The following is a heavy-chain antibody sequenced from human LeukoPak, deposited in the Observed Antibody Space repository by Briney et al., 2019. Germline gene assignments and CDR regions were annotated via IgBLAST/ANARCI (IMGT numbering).Heavy chain of an antibody. CDR1: GGSISSYY. D-gene: IGHD4-17*01. CDR2: IYYSGST. J-gene: IGHJ2*01. Sequence: SETLSLTCTVSGGSISSYYWSWIRQPPGKGLEWIGYIYYSGSTNYNPSLKSRVTISVKTSKNQFSLKLSSVTAADTAVYYCAREVGYGDYSPGRYFDLWGRGTLVTVSS. V-gene: IGHV4-59*01. CDR3: AREVGYGDYSPGRYFDL.